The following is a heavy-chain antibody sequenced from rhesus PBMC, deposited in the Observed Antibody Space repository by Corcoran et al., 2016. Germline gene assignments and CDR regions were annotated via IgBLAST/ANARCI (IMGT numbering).Heavy chain of an antibody. CDR1: GGSLSSNY. CDR3: ARDRSSSYEAAFDF. Sequence: QLQLQESGPGLVKPSETLSLTCAVSGGSLSSNYWSWLRQPPGKGLAWVGRISGSGGTTDYNPSLKSRVTISTDTSKNQFFLRLSFVTAADTAVYYCARDRSSSYEAAFDFWGQGLRVIVSS. J-gene: IGHJ3*01. CDR2: ISGSGGTT. D-gene: IGHD6-43*01. V-gene: IGHV4-173*01.